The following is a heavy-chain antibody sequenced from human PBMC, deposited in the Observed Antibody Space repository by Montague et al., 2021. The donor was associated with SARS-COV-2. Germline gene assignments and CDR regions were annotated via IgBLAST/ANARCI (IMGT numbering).Heavy chain of an antibody. Sequence: CAISGDSVSSNSVSWNWIRQSPSRGLEWLGRTYYRSKWYNEYALSVKSRITITPDTSKNQLSLRLTSVTPEDPAVYYCTRAVGGVQDYWGQGSLVTVSS. CDR1: GDSVSSNSVS. V-gene: IGHV6-1*01. J-gene: IGHJ4*02. CDR3: TRAVGGVQDY. CDR2: TYYRSKWYN. D-gene: IGHD3-16*01.